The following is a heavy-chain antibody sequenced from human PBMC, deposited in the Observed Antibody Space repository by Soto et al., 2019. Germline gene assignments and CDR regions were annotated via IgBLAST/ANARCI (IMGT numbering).Heavy chain of an antibody. CDR3: ARVNSQWLVPNWFDP. Sequence: QVQLVQSGAEVKKPGSSVKVSCKASGGTFSSYAISWVRQAPGQGLEWMGGIIPIFGTANYAQKFQGRVTITADESTSIDYMELSSLRSEDTAVYYCARVNSQWLVPNWFDPWGQGTLVTVSS. V-gene: IGHV1-69*01. CDR2: IIPIFGTA. J-gene: IGHJ5*02. D-gene: IGHD6-19*01. CDR1: GGTFSSYA.